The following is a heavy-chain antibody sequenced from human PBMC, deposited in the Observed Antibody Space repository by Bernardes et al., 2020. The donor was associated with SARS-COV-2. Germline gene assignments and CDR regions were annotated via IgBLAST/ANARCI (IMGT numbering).Heavy chain of an antibody. CDR2: IYTSGST. V-gene: IGHV4-4*07. D-gene: IGHD3-22*01. Sequence: SETLSVTCTVSGGSISSYYWSWIRQPAGKGLEWIGRIYTSGSTNYNPSLKSRVTMSVDTSKNQFSLKLSSVTAADTAVYYCARDWGLYYYDSSGYQYYYYGMDVWGQGTTVTVSS. CDR3: ARDWGLYYYDSSGYQYYYYGMDV. CDR1: GGSISSYY. J-gene: IGHJ6*02.